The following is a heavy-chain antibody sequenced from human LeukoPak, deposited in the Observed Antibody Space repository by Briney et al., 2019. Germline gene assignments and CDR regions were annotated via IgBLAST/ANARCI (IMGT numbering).Heavy chain of an antibody. V-gene: IGHV4-34*01. CDR2: INHCGSS. J-gene: IGHJ4*01. D-gene: IGHD3-22*01. CDR3: ARVQDFETRGYYLGF. Sequence: SETLSLTCAVYGGSFSDYYWNWIRPPPAKGLAWIGEINHCGSSNYNPALKSPVPMSVDTFKNQFSLTLSSVAATDAAVYYCARVQDFETRGYYLGFWGHGTLVIVSS. CDR1: GGSFSDYY.